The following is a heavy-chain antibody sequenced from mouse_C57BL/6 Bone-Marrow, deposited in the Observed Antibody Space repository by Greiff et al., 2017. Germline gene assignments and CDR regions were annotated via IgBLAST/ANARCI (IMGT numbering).Heavy chain of an antibody. D-gene: IGHD4-1*01. V-gene: IGHV1-81*01. CDR3: ARRNLGAWFAY. CDR1: GYTFTSYG. CDR2: IYPRSGNT. Sequence: LVESGAELARPGASVKLSCKASGYTFTSYGLSWVKQRTGQGLEWIGEIYPRSGNTYYNEKFKGKATLTADKSSSTAYMELRSRSSEDSSVYFCARRNLGAWFAYWGQGTLVTVSA. J-gene: IGHJ3*01.